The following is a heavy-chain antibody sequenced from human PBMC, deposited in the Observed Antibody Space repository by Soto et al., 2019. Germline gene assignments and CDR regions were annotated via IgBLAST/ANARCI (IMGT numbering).Heavy chain of an antibody. V-gene: IGHV4-34*01. CDR2: INHSGST. D-gene: IGHD2-21*02. Sequence: QVQLQQWGAGLLKPSETLSLTCAVYGGSFSGYYWSWIRQPPGKGLEWIGEINHSGSTNYNPSLKSRVTISVDTAKNQFSLKRSAVTAAYTAVNYCAREYGGNSGTFDYWGQGTLVTVSS. CDR3: AREYGGNSGTFDY. J-gene: IGHJ4*02. CDR1: GGSFSGYY.